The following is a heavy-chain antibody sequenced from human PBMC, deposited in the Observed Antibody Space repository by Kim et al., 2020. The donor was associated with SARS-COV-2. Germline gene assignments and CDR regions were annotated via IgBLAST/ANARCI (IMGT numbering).Heavy chain of an antibody. J-gene: IGHJ6*02. CDR3: ARIRGDYGGNPLYYLGMDV. Sequence: SETLSLTCAVYGGSFSGYYWSWIRQSPGKGLEWLGEINYSGSINFNPSFKSRVSISVDRSNQQFSLNVTSVTAADTAVYYCARIRGDYGGNPLYYLGMDVWRQWTTGSVS. CDR1: GGSFSGYY. CDR2: INYSGSI. V-gene: IGHV4-34*01. D-gene: IGHD2-15*01.